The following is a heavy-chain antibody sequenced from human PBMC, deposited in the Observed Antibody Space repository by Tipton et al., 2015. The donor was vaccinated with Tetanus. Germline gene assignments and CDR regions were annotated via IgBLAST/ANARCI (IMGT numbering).Heavy chain of an antibody. J-gene: IGHJ4*01. CDR3: AKYGGLVVGSSAFRLFDC. V-gene: IGHV3-53*01. Sequence: SLRLPCAVSDSIASHSYVTWVRQAPGKGLEWVSVLYSDGRTDYADSVRGRFTIIRDNSKNTLSLQMNSLRAEDTAIYYCAKYGGLVVGSSAFRLFDCWGHGTLVTVSS. D-gene: IGHD2-2*01. CDR1: DSIASHSY. CDR2: LYSDGRT.